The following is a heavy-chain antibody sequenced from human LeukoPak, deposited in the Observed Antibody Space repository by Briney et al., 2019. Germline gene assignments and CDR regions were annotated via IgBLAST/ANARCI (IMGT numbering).Heavy chain of an antibody. D-gene: IGHD2-15*01. CDR2: IYYTGTT. Sequence: PSETLSLTCTVSGASITSGTYYWSWIRQQPGKGLEWIGYIYYTGTTDYNPSLKSRVTISRDTSKNQFSLSLSSVTVEDTAVFYCARVGSRDTFHFDYWGQGSLVTVSS. CDR3: ARVGSRDTFHFDY. CDR1: GASITSGTYY. V-gene: IGHV4-31*03. J-gene: IGHJ4*02.